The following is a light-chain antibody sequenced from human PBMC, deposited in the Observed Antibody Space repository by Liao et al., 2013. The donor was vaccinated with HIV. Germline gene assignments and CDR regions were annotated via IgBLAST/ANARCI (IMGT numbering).Light chain of an antibody. Sequence: SYVLTQPPSVSVAPGRTATIICGGTSLGRRSVHWYQQRPGQAPVLVIYSDSDRPSGIPDRFSGSNSGTAATLTITRVEAGDSDSDHVIFGGGTKLTVL. CDR3: I. CDR2: SDS. CDR1: SLGRRS. V-gene: IGLV3-21*01. J-gene: IGLJ2*01.